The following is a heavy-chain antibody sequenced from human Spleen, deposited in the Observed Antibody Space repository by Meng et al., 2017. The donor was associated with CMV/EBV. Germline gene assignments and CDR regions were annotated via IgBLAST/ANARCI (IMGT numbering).Heavy chain of an antibody. CDR2: INHSGST. CDR1: GGSFSGYY. J-gene: IGHJ4*02. CDR3: ARAPGAAAGLDY. V-gene: IGHV4-34*01. D-gene: IGHD6-13*01. Sequence: QVELGEWGAGLLKPSETLSLTCAVYGGSFSGYYWSWIRQPPGKGLEWIGEINHSGSTNYNPSLKSRVTISVDTSKNQFSLKLSSVTAADTAVYYCARAPGAAAGLDYWGQGTLVTVSS.